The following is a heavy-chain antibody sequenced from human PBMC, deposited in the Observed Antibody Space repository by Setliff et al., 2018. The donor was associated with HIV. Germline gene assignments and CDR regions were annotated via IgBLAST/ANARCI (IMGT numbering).Heavy chain of an antibody. D-gene: IGHD2-8*02. V-gene: IGHV4-4*07. CDR3: ARVSITYWYSIPRDYYYYMDV. Sequence: SETLSLTCTVSGGSISSYYWSWIRQPAGKGLEWIGHIYISGSTNYNPSLKSRVTISVDTSKNQFSPKLSSVTAADTAVYYCARVSITYWYSIPRDYYYYMDVWGEGTTVTVSS. J-gene: IGHJ6*03. CDR1: GGSISSYY. CDR2: IYISGST.